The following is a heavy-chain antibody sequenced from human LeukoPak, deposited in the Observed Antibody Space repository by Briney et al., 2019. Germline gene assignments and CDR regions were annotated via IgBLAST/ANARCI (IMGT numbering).Heavy chain of an antibody. CDR3: ASQPYGGNWRDY. CDR1: GGTFSSYA. Sequence: GASVIVSCKASGGTFSSYAISWVRQAPGQGLEWMGRIIPILGIANYAQKFQGRVTITADKSTSTAYMELSSLRSEDTAVYYCASQPYGGNWRDYWGQGTLVTVSS. J-gene: IGHJ4*02. V-gene: IGHV1-69*04. CDR2: IIPILGIA. D-gene: IGHD4-23*01.